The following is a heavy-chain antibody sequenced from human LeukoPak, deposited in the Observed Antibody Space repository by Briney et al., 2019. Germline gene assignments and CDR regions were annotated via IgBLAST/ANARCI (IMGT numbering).Heavy chain of an antibody. CDR2: ISAYNDDT. D-gene: IGHD3-22*01. CDR3: ARSLIPDDSSGYYPFDY. V-gene: IGHV1-18*01. CDR1: GYTFTSYG. J-gene: IGHJ4*02. Sequence: EASVKVSCKASGYTFTSYGISWVRQAPGQGLEWMGWISAYNDDTNYAQKLQDRVTMTTDTSTSTAYMELRSLRSDDTAVYYCARSLIPDDSSGYYPFDYWGQGTLVTVSS.